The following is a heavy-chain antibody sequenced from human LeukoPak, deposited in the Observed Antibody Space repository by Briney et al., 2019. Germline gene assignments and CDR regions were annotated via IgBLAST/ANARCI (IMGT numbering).Heavy chain of an antibody. CDR1: GYSFTTYW. D-gene: IGHD2-15*01. CDR2: INPRDSDA. CDR3: ARQWSFDY. V-gene: IGHV5-51*01. Sequence: GESLKISCKASGYSFTTYWIAWVRQMPGKGLEWVGIINPRDSDARYSPSFQGQVIISADASISTAYLQWSSLQASDTAMYYCARQWSFDYWGQGSLVIVS. J-gene: IGHJ4*02.